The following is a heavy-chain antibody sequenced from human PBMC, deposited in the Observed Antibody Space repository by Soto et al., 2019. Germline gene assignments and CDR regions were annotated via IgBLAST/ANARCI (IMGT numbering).Heavy chain of an antibody. V-gene: IGHV3-23*01. CDR3: AKVKTPEQQLVPSYFDY. D-gene: IGHD6-13*01. J-gene: IGHJ4*02. Sequence: GSLRLSCAASGFTFSSYAMSWVRQAPGKGLEWVSAISGSGGSTYYADSVKGRFTISRDNSKNTLYLQMNSLRAEDTAVYYCAKVKTPEQQLVPSYFDYWGQGTLVTVSS. CDR1: GFTFSSYA. CDR2: ISGSGGST.